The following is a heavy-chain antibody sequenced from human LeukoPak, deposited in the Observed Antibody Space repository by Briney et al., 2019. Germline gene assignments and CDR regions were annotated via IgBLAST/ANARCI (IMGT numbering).Heavy chain of an antibody. CDR2: INPNSGGT. CDR3: ARGAVAGTVDYYYGMDV. V-gene: IGHV1-2*04. J-gene: IGHJ6*02. Sequence: ASVKVSCKASGYTFTGYYMHWVRQAPGQGLEWMGWINPNSGGTNYAQKFQGWVTMTRDTSISTAYMELSRLRSDDTAVYYCARGAVAGTVDYYYGMDVWGQGTTVTASS. CDR1: GYTFTGYY. D-gene: IGHD6-19*01.